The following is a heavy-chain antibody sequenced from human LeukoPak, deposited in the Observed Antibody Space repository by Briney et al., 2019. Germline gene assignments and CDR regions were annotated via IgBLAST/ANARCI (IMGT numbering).Heavy chain of an antibody. J-gene: IGHJ5*02. CDR1: GFTFSSYS. V-gene: IGHV3-21*01. Sequence: KSGGSLRLSCAASGFTFSSYSMNWVRQAPGKGLEWVSSISSSSSYIYYADSVKGRFTISRDNAKNSLYLQMNSLRAEDTAVYYCARSIGYCSSTSCPPHLNWFDPWGQGTLVTVSS. CDR3: ARSIGYCSSTSCPPHLNWFDP. CDR2: ISSSSSYI. D-gene: IGHD2-2*01.